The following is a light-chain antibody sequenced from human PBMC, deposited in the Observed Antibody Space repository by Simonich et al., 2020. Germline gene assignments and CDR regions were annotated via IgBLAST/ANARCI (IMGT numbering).Light chain of an antibody. J-gene: IGLJ2*01. CDR3: SSYTSSSTLV. V-gene: IGLV2-14*03. CDR2: DVS. CDR1: SSDVGGYNY. Sequence: QSALTQPASVSGSPGQSITISCTGTSSDVGGYNYVSWYQQHPGKAPKLMIYDVSNRPSGVSNRFSGSKSGKPASLTISGLQAEDEADYYCSSYTSSSTLVFGGGTKLTVL.